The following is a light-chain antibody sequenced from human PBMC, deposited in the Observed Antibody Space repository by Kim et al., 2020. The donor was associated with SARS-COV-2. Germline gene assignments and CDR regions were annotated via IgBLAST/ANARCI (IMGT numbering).Light chain of an antibody. Sequence: EIVLTQSPGTLSLSPGERATLSCRASQTVASSYLAWYQQKPGQAPRLLIYGVSSRATGIPDRFSGSGSGTDFTLTISRLEPEEFAVYYCQQYANSPRTFGQGTKVDIK. V-gene: IGKV3-20*01. CDR2: GVS. J-gene: IGKJ1*01. CDR3: QQYANSPRT. CDR1: QTVASSY.